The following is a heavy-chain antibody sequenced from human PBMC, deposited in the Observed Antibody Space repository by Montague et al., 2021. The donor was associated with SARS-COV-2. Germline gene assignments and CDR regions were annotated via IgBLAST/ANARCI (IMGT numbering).Heavy chain of an antibody. CDR2: IYYSGST. Sequence: TRSLTCTVSGGSISSGGYYWSWIRQHPGKGLEWIGYIYYSGSTYYNPSLKSRVTISADTSKNQFSLKPSSVTAADTAVYYCARGSRQWLVRPPHYYYFDYWGQGTLVTVSS. D-gene: IGHD6-19*01. J-gene: IGHJ4*02. V-gene: IGHV4-31*03. CDR3: ARGSRQWLVRPPHYYYFDY. CDR1: GGSISSGGYY.